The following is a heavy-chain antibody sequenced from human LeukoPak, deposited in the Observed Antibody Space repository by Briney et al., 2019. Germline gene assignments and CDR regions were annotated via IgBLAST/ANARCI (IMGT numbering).Heavy chain of an antibody. J-gene: IGHJ6*03. V-gene: IGHV3-23*01. CDR2: ISGSGGST. CDR1: GFTFSSYA. D-gene: IGHD5-18*01. Sequence: GGSLRLSCAAYGFTFSSYAMSWVRQAPGKGLEWVSAISGSGGSTYYADSVKGRFTISRDNSKNTLYLQMNSLRAEDTAVYYCAKVGYSYGIMDVWGKGTTVTVSS. CDR3: AKVGYSYGIMDV.